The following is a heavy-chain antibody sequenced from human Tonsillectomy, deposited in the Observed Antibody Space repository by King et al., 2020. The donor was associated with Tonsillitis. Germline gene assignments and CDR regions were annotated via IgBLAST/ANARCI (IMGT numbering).Heavy chain of an antibody. D-gene: IGHD3-22*01. CDR3: ARTAAYSYDSSGYYPFDY. CDR2: IDWDDDK. Sequence: LTLKESGPALVKPTQTLTLTCTFSGFSLSTSGMCVSWIRQPPGKALEWLARIDWDDDKYYSTSLKTRLTISKDTSKNQVVLTMTNMDPVDTATYYCARTAAYSYDSSGYYPFDYWGQGTLVTVSS. J-gene: IGHJ4*02. CDR1: GFSLSTSGMC. V-gene: IGHV2-70*15.